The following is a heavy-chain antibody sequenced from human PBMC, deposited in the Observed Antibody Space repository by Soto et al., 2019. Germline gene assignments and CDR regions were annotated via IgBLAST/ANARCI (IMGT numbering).Heavy chain of an antibody. CDR3: ARTTMVRGHTYYFDY. V-gene: IGHV4-30-2*01. Sequence: QLQLQESGSGLVKPSQTLSLTCAVSGGSISSGGYSWSWIRQPPGKGLEWIGYIYHSGSTYYNPSLQSRVTISVDSSTNQFSLKLSSVNAADTAVYYCARTTMVRGHTYYFDYWGQGTLVTVSS. CDR2: IYHSGST. CDR1: GGSISSGGYS. D-gene: IGHD3-10*01. J-gene: IGHJ4*02.